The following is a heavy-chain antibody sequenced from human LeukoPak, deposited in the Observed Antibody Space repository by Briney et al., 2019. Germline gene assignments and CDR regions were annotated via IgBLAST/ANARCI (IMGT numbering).Heavy chain of an antibody. V-gene: IGHV3-23*01. Sequence: PGGSLSLFCAASGFTFSSYAMSWVRQATGKGREWVSAISGSGGSTYYADSVKGRFTISRDNSKNMVYLKMNSLRGEDTALYYCVGDPPNSGYAFQVWGHGTVVTVSS. CDR3: VGDPPNSGYAFQV. J-gene: IGHJ3*01. CDR2: ISGSGGST. D-gene: IGHD3-22*01. CDR1: GFTFSSYA.